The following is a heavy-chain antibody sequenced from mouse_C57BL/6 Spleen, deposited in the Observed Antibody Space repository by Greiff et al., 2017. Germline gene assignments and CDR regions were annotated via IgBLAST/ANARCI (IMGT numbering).Heavy chain of an antibody. CDR1: GYTFTSYW. CDR2: YDPSDRYT. D-gene: IGHD1-1*01. Sequence: VQLQQPGAELVMPGASVKLSCKASGYTFTSYWMHWVKQRPGQGLEWIGEYDPSDRYTNYNQKFKGKSTLTVDKSSSTAYMQLSSLTSEDSAVYYCEKVVAPYYAMDYRGQGTSVTVSS. J-gene: IGHJ4*01. CDR3: EKVVAPYYAMDY. V-gene: IGHV1-69*01.